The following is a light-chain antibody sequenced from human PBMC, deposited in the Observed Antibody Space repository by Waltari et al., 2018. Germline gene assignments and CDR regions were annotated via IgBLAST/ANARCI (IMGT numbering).Light chain of an antibody. CDR3: QSSDSSLASLHV. Sequence: QSVLTQPPSVSGAPGQSVTIACTVSSSNIGAGYDVHWYRQLPGRVPKLLIYGNSNRPSGVPDRFSGSKSGTSASLAITGLQAEDEADYYCQSSDSSLASLHVFGTGTKVTVL. CDR2: GNS. V-gene: IGLV1-40*01. CDR1: SSNIGAGYD. J-gene: IGLJ1*01.